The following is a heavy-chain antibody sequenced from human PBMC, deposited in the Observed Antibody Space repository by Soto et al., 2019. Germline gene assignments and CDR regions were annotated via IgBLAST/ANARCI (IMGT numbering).Heavy chain of an antibody. CDR2: IYSSGSP. D-gene: IGHD2-2*01. V-gene: IGHV4-59*08. Sequence: QVQLQESGPGLVKPSETLSLTCTVSGGSISGYYWSWIRQPPGKGLEWIGYIYSSGSPNYNPSLKGRAAMSVDTSENQTSLRLSSVTAADTAVYYCARVVIVPAARGHYNYFYMDVWGKGTTVTVSS. J-gene: IGHJ6*03. CDR3: ARVVIVPAARGHYNYFYMDV. CDR1: GGSISGYY.